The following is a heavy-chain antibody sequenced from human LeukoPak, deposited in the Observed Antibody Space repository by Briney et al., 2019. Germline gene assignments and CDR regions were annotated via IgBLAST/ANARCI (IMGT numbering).Heavy chain of an antibody. J-gene: IGHJ4*02. CDR1: GFTFSNYA. D-gene: IGHD3-10*01. V-gene: IGHV3-23*01. CDR2: ISGSGGST. CDR3: AKGSIIMVREVIIPSSFDY. Sequence: PGGSLRLSCAASGFTFSNYAMSWVRQAPGKGLEWVSAISGSGGSTYYADSVKGRFTISRDNSKNTLYLQMNSLRAEDTAVYYCAKGSIIMVREVIIPSSFDYWGQGTLVTVSS.